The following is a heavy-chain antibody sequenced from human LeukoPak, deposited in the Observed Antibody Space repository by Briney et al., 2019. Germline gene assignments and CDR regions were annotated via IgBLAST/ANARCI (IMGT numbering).Heavy chain of an antibody. V-gene: IGHV3-74*01. D-gene: IGHD6-19*01. CDR2: INGNGSST. CDR3: SREIAVAGTSNYYYYYGMDV. Sequence: GGSLRLSCAASGFTFSSYWMHWVRQAPGKGLVWVSGINGNGSSTNYADSVKGRFTISRDNAKNTLYLQMNSLRAEDTAVYYCSREIAVAGTSNYYYYYGMDVWGKGTTVTVSS. CDR1: GFTFSSYW. J-gene: IGHJ6*04.